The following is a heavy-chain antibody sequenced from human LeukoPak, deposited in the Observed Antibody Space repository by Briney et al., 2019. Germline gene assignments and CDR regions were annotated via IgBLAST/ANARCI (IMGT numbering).Heavy chain of an antibody. Sequence: GGSLRLSCAASGFIFSSDAMNWVRQAPGKGLEWVSRIKYDGSYTNYADSVKGRFTISRDNARNTLSLHMISLRAEDTAVYFCVRDGDAYNFDFWGQGVLVTVSS. CDR1: GFIFSSDA. J-gene: IGHJ4*02. D-gene: IGHD5-24*01. CDR3: VRDGDAYNFDF. CDR2: IKYDGSYT. V-gene: IGHV3-74*01.